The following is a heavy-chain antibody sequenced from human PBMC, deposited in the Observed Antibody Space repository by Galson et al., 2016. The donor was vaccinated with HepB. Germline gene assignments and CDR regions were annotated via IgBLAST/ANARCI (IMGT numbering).Heavy chain of an antibody. D-gene: IGHD2/OR15-2a*01. CDR3: AKDTTFRFGSCPEN. J-gene: IGHJ4*02. Sequence: SLRLSCAASGFTFSDNYMSWIRQAPGKGLEWISYISSSGSFTYYADSVKGRVTISRDNAKKSLYLQMNSLRAEDTAVYYCAKDTTFRFGSCPENWGQGALVTVSS. V-gene: IGHV3-11*04. CDR1: GFTFSDNY. CDR2: ISSSGSFT.